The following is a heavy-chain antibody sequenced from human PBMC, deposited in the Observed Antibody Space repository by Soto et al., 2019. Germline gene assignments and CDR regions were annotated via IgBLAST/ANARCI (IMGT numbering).Heavy chain of an antibody. CDR1: GGSISSYY. V-gene: IGHV4-59*08. D-gene: IGHD6-19*01. CDR2: IYYSGST. Sequence: QVQLQESGPGLVKPSETLSLTCTVSGGSISSYYWSWIRQPPGKGLEWIGYIYYSGSTNYNPSLKSRVTISVDTSKNQFSLKLSSVTAADTAVYYCARQRSGWYYFDYWGQGTLVTVSS. CDR3: ARQRSGWYYFDY. J-gene: IGHJ4*02.